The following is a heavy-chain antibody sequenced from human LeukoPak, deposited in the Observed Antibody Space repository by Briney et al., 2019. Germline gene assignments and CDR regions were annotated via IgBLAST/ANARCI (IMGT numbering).Heavy chain of an antibody. V-gene: IGHV4-31*03. J-gene: IGHJ4*02. CDR3: ARAGGFWSGYYMSGEYYFDY. Sequence: SETLSLTCTVSGGSISSGGYYWSWIRQHPGKGLEWIGYIYYSGGTYYNPSLKSRVTISVDTSKNQFSLKLSSVTAADTAVYYCARAGGFWSGYYMSGEYYFDYWGQGTLVTVSS. CDR2: IYYSGGT. D-gene: IGHD3-3*01. CDR1: GGSISSGGYY.